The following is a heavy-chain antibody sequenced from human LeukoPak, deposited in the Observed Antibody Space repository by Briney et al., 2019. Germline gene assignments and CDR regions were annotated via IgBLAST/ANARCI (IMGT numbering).Heavy chain of an antibody. CDR2: VNENGAET. D-gene: IGHD6-19*01. J-gene: IGHJ4*02. Sequence: GGSLRLSCAASGFTFNKDGMSWVRQAPGKGLGWVSTVNENGAETHYADSVKGRFTISRDNSKNSVLLQMNSLRAGDTALYYCTKGDGGWYPIDYWGQGTLVIVSS. CDR3: TKGDGGWYPIDY. V-gene: IGHV3-23*01. CDR1: GFTFNKDG.